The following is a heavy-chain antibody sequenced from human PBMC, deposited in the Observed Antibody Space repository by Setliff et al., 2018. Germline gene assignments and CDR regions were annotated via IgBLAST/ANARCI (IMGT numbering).Heavy chain of an antibody. Sequence: GGSLRLSCAASGFTFSGYWMSWVRQAPGKGLEWVANIKQDGSEKYYVDSVKGRFTISRDNAKNSLYLQMKSLRAEDTAVYYCARDGGEYWGQGTLVTVSS. J-gene: IGHJ4*02. CDR2: IKQDGSEK. D-gene: IGHD3-16*01. CDR3: ARDGGEY. CDR1: GFTFSGYW. V-gene: IGHV3-7*01.